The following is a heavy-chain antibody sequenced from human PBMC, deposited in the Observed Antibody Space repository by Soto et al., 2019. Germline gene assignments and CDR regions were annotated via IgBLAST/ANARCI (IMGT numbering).Heavy chain of an antibody. Sequence: GGSLRLSCAASGFTFSSYSMNWVRQAPGKGLEWVAVIWYDGSNKYYGDSVKGRFTISRDNSKNTLYLQMNSLRAEDTAVYYCARTESSGYCFDNWGQGPLVTVSS. J-gene: IGHJ4*02. D-gene: IGHD3-22*01. V-gene: IGHV3-33*08. CDR3: ARTESSGYCFDN. CDR2: IWYDGSNK. CDR1: GFTFSSYS.